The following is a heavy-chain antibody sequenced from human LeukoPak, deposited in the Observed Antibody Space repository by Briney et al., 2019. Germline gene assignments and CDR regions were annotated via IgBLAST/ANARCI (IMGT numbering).Heavy chain of an antibody. CDR1: GGSNSSYY. CDR2: MYTSGST. V-gene: IGHV4-4*07. J-gene: IGHJ4*02. Sequence: PSETLSLTCTVSGGSNSSYYWSWIRQPAGKGLEWIGRMYTSGSTNYNPSLKSRVTMSVDTSKNLFSLKLSSVTAADTAVFYCARENSGSYRELDYWGQGTLVTVSS. D-gene: IGHD1-26*01. CDR3: ARENSGSYRELDY.